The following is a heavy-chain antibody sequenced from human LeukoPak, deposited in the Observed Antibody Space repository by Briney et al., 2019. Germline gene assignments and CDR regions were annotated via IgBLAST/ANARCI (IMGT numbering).Heavy chain of an antibody. D-gene: IGHD3-22*01. J-gene: IGHJ4*02. CDR1: GFTFSSYA. CDR2: ISYDGSNK. Sequence: GGSLRLSCAASGFTFSSYAMHWVRQAPGKGLEWVAVISYDGSNKYYADSVKGRFTISRDNSKNTLYLQMNSLRVEDTAVYYCARDFRDYYDSSGPFDYWGQGTLVTVSS. V-gene: IGHV3-30-3*01. CDR3: ARDFRDYYDSSGPFDY.